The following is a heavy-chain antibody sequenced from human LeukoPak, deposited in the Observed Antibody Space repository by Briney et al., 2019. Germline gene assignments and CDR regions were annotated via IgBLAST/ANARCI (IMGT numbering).Heavy chain of an antibody. J-gene: IGHJ4*02. CDR1: GGSISGYY. Sequence: SETLSLTCTVSGGSISGYYWSWIRQPPGKGLEWIAYIYYSGNTHYNPSLKSRVTISVDTSKNQFSLKLSSVTAADTAVYHCARDNYATSYGFGYWGQGTLVTVSS. CDR3: ARDNYATSYGFGY. D-gene: IGHD2-2*01. CDR2: IYYSGNT. V-gene: IGHV4-59*12.